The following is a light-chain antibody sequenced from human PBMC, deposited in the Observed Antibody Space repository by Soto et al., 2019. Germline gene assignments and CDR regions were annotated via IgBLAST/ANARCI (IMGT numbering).Light chain of an antibody. CDR2: AAS. J-gene: IGKJ4*01. Sequence: EIVMTQSPSTLSASLGERATISCRASQGVRTNLAWYQQKPGQAPRLLIYAASTRATGIPSRFSGSGSGTEFTLTINSLQSEDFALYYCQQYNTSPLTFGGGTKVEIK. CDR3: QQYNTSPLT. V-gene: IGKV3-15*01. CDR1: QGVRTN.